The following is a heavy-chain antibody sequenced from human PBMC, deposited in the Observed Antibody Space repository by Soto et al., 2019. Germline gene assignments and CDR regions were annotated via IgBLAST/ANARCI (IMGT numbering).Heavy chain of an antibody. V-gene: IGHV3-33*01. CDR2: IWYDGSNK. CDR1: GFTFSSYG. J-gene: IGHJ4*02. CDR3: ARGLITSTHRGIDY. Sequence: QVQLVESGGGVVQPGRSLRLSCAASGFTFSSYGMHWVRQAPGKGLEWVAVIWYDGSNKYYTDSVKGRFTISRDNXXNKLYLQMNSLSAEDTAVYYCARGLITSTHRGIDYWGQGTLVTVSS. D-gene: IGHD3-16*01.